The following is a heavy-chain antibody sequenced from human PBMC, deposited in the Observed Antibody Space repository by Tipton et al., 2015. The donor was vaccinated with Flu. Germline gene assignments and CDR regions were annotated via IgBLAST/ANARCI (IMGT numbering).Heavy chain of an antibody. Sequence: TLSLTCTVSGGSISSGNYYWSWIRQPAGKGLEWIGRIYTNGRVTYNPSLKSRVAISMDTSKNQFSLGLDSVTAADTAVYYCAREPTGNWGQGTLVTVSS. CDR3: AREPTGN. V-gene: IGHV4-61*02. J-gene: IGHJ4*02. CDR2: IYTNGRV. CDR1: GGSISSGNYY.